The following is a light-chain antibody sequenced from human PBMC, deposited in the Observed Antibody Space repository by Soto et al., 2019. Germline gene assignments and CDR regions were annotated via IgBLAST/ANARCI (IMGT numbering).Light chain of an antibody. CDR2: DTS. J-gene: IGKJ4*01. CDR3: QQRYSCPPLT. Sequence: EVVLTQSPATLSLSPGESVTLSCRASQSVGIYLAWYQQKPGQAPRLLIYDTSNRATGIPARFSGSGSGTDFTLTISRLEAEDFAVYYCQQRYSCPPLTFGGGTKVEMK. CDR1: QSVGIY. V-gene: IGKV3-11*01.